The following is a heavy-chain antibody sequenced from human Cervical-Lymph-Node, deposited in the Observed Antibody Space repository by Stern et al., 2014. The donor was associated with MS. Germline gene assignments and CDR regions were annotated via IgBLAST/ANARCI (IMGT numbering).Heavy chain of an antibody. CDR1: GYIFTRYY. Sequence: QVQLGQSGAEVKKPGASVKVSCKASGYIFTRYYVHWVRQAPGQGLEWMGIINPIGGRTNYTQRFQGRVTMTRDTSTSTVYMEMSSLRSEDTAVYYCARVGSGSGSHYWGQGTLVTVSS. D-gene: IGHD3-10*01. CDR3: ARVGSGSGSHY. CDR2: INPIGGRT. J-gene: IGHJ4*02. V-gene: IGHV1-46*01.